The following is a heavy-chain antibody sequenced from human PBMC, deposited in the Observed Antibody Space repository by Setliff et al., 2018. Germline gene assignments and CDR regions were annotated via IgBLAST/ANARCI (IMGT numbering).Heavy chain of an antibody. CDR1: GFTFTYFG. Sequence: ASVKVSCKASGFTFTYFGISWVRLAPGQGLEWMGWISGHNGKTMYAQKFQDRVVKTTDTDTGTAYMELRSLRFDDSAIYYCAKEPAVSLTEAVRRSYYDYALDVWGQGTTVTVSS. CDR2: ISGHNGKT. J-gene: IGHJ6*02. CDR3: AKEPAVSLTEAVRRSYYDYALDV. D-gene: IGHD3-10*01. V-gene: IGHV1-18*01.